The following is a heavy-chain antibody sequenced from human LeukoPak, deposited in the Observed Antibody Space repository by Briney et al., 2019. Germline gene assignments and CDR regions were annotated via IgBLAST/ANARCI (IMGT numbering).Heavy chain of an antibody. Sequence: GESLKISCKVSEYSFTNYWIAWVRQVPGKGLEWMGIIYPGDSDTRYSPSFQGQVTISADKSIKTAYLQWSSLKASDTAMYYCARRRTIAAHSDPWGQGTLVIVSS. CDR2: IYPGDSDT. V-gene: IGHV5-51*01. CDR3: ARRRTIAAHSDP. CDR1: EYSFTNYW. J-gene: IGHJ5*02. D-gene: IGHD6-6*01.